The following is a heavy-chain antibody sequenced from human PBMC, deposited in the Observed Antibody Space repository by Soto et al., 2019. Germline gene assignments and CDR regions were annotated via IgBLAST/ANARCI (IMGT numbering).Heavy chain of an antibody. D-gene: IGHD5-12*01. CDR3: ARRFKWLVLHPPARFDY. CDR1: GGSISSSSYY. J-gene: IGHJ4*02. Sequence: SETLSLTCTVSGGSISSSSYYWGWIRQPPGKGLEWIGSIYYSGSTYYNPSLKSRVTISVDTSKNQFSLKLSSVTAADTAVYYCARRFKWLVLHPPARFDYWGQGTLVTVSS. CDR2: IYYSGST. V-gene: IGHV4-39*01.